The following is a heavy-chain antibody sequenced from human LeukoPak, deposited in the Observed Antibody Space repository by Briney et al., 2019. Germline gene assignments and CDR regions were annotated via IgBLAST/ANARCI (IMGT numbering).Heavy chain of an antibody. CDR1: GGSFSGYY. J-gene: IGHJ5*02. CDR2: INHSGST. V-gene: IGHV4-34*01. CDR3: ARGWGRFDP. Sequence: SETLSLTCTVYGGSFSGYYWSWIRQPPGKGLEWIGEINHSGSTNYNPSLKSRVTISVDTSKNQFSLKLSSVTAADTAVYYCARGWGRFDPWGQGTLVTVSS. D-gene: IGHD7-27*01.